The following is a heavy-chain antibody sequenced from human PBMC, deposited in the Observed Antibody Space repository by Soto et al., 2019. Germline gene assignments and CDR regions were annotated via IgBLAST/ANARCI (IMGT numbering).Heavy chain of an antibody. CDR2: ISSSSSYI. J-gene: IGHJ3*02. V-gene: IGHV3-21*01. Sequence: GGSLRLSCAASGFTFSSYSMNWVRQAPGKGLEWVSSISSSSSYIYYADSVKGRFTISRDNAKNSLYLQMNSLRAEDTAVYYCASPLRFLEWHDAFDIWGQGTMVTVSS. CDR1: GFTFSSYS. D-gene: IGHD3-3*01. CDR3: ASPLRFLEWHDAFDI.